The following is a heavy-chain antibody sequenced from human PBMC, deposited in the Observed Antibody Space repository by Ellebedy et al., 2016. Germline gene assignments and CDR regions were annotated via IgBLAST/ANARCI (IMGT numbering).Heavy chain of an antibody. CDR1: GFTFSSYW. CDR2: IKQDGSEK. Sequence: GGSLRLSCAASGFTFSSYWMSWVRQAPGKGLEWVANIKQDGSEKYYVDSVKGRFTIPRDNAKNSLYLQMNSLRAEDTAVYYCARDPGYYYYGMDVWGQGTTVTVSS. J-gene: IGHJ6*02. CDR3: ARDPGYYYYGMDV. V-gene: IGHV3-7*01.